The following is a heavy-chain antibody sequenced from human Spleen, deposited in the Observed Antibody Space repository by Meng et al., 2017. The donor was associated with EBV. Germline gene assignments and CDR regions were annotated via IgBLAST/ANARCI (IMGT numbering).Heavy chain of an antibody. V-gene: IGHV3-20*04. CDR3: ARGDESSSTWYSGEYLQD. CDR1: GFTFSSYA. J-gene: IGHJ1*01. CDR2: ISWNGGST. Sequence: EVQLVESGGGLVQPGGSLRLSCASSGFTFSSYAMSWVRQAPGKGLEWISGISWNGGSTGYAESVKGRFTISRDNAKNSLYLQMNSLGAEDTALYYCARGDESSSTWYSGEYLQDWGQGTLVTVSS. D-gene: IGHD6-13*01.